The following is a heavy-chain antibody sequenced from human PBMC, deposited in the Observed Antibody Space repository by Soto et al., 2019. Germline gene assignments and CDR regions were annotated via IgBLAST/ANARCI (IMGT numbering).Heavy chain of an antibody. Sequence: PGGSLRLSCAASGFTFDDFTMHWVRQAPGKALEWVSLISCGGSSTYYADSVKGRFTISRDNSKNTLYLQMNSLRAEDTAVYYCGGVPIRPNHSDYWGQGTLVTVS. J-gene: IGHJ4*02. CDR2: ISCGGSST. V-gene: IGHV3-23*01. D-gene: IGHD3-10*01. CDR3: GGVPIRPNHSDY. CDR1: GFTFDDFT.